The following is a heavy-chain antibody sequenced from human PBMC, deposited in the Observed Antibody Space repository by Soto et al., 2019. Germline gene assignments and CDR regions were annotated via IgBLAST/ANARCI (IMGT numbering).Heavy chain of an antibody. D-gene: IGHD2-2*01. CDR2: ISAYNGNT. J-gene: IGHJ3*02. CDR1: GYTFTSYG. V-gene: IGHV1-18*01. CDR3: ARGYCSSTSCRSLNAFDI. Sequence: ASVKVSCKASGYTFTSYGISWVRQAPGQGLEWMGWISAYNGNTNYAQKLQGRVTMTTDTSTSTAYMELRSLRSDDTAVYYCARGYCSSTSCRSLNAFDIWGQGTMVTVSS.